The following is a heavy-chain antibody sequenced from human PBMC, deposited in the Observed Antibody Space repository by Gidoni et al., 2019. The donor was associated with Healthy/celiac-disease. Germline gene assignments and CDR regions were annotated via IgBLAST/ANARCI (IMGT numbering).Heavy chain of an antibody. CDR3: AKGRMVSYYYDSSGSKGWFDP. V-gene: IGHV3-23*01. J-gene: IGHJ5*02. CDR1: GFTFSSYA. D-gene: IGHD3-22*01. CDR2: ISGSGGST. Sequence: EVPLLESGGGLVQPGGSLRLSCAASGFTFSSYAMSWVRQAPGKGLEWVSAISGSGGSTYYADSVKGRFTISRDNSKNTLYLQMNSLRAEDTAVYYCAKGRMVSYYYDSSGSKGWFDPWGQGTLVTVSS.